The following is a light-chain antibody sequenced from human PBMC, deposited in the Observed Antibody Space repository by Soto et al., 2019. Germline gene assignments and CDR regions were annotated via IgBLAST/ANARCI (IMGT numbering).Light chain of an antibody. J-gene: IGKJ1*01. CDR1: QSISNH. V-gene: IGKV1-39*01. CDR3: QQSYSSPPT. CDR2: AAS. Sequence: DIQMTQSPSSLSASVEDRVIITCRASQSISNHLNWYQQKPGKAPKLLIFAASSLQSGVPSRFSGSRSGPDFTLITSSLQPEDFATYYCQQSYSSPPTFGQGTKVDIK.